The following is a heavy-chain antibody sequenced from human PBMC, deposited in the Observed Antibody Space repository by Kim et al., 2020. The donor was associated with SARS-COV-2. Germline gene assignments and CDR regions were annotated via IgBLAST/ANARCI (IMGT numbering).Heavy chain of an antibody. Sequence: ASVKVSCKVSGYTLTELSMHWVRQAPGKGLEWMGGFDPEDGETIYAQKFQGRVTMTEDTSTDPAYMELSSLRSEDTAGYYCATHAPTVTTPPDYWGQGTLVTVSS. CDR2: FDPEDGET. CDR3: ATHAPTVTTPPDY. J-gene: IGHJ4*02. D-gene: IGHD4-17*01. V-gene: IGHV1-24*01. CDR1: GYTLTELS.